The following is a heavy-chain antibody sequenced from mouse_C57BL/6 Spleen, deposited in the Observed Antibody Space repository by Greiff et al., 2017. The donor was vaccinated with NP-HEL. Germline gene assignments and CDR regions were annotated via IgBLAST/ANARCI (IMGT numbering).Heavy chain of an antibody. J-gene: IGHJ3*01. CDR3: TRLWGFAY. CDR2: IDPENGDT. D-gene: IGHD1-1*02. Sequence: EVKVVESGAELVRPGASVKLSCTASGFNIKDDYMHWVKQRPEQGLEWIGWIDPENGDTEYASKFQGKATITADTSSNTAYLQLSSLTSEDTAVYYCTRLWGFAYWGQGTLVTVSA. CDR1: GFNIKDDY. V-gene: IGHV14-4*01.